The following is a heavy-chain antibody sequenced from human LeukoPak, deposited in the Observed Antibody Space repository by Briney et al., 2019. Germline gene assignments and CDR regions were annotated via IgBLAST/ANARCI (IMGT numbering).Heavy chain of an antibody. V-gene: IGHV3-30*02. CDR3: ATGPYYYDSSGYSSFDY. CDR1: GFTFSSYG. D-gene: IGHD3-22*01. CDR2: IRYDGSNK. Sequence: GGSLRLSCAASGFTFSSYGMHWVRQAPGKGLEWVAFIRYDGSNKYYADSVKGRFTISRDNSKNTLYLQMNSLRSEDTAVYYCATGPYYYDSSGYSSFDYWGQGTLVTVSS. J-gene: IGHJ4*02.